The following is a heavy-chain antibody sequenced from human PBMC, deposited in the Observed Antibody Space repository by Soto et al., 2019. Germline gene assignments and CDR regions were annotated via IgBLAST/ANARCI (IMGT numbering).Heavy chain of an antibody. D-gene: IGHD2-15*01. CDR1: GGTFSSYA. CDR3: ARDYRSSWDY. CDR2: INAGNGET. V-gene: IGHV1-3*01. Sequence: ASVKVSCKASGGTFSSYAISWVRQAPGQRLEWLGGINAGNGETRYPQEFQDRVTITMDTSASTTYMELSSLRSEDTSVYYCARDYRSSWDYWGQGTQVTVSS. J-gene: IGHJ4*02.